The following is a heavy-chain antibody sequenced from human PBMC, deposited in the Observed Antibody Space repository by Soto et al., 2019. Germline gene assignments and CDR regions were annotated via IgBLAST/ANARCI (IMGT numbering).Heavy chain of an antibody. D-gene: IGHD3-16*01. CDR2: IYYSGST. Sequence: QVQLQESGPGLVKPSQTLSLTCTVSGGSISSGGYYWSWIRQHPGKGLEWIGYIYYSGSTYYNPYLKSRVTISVDTSKNQFSLKLSSVTAADTAVYYCARNEQHPSGEGVLDPWGQGTLVTVSS. CDR1: GGSISSGGYY. V-gene: IGHV4-31*03. CDR3: ARNEQHPSGEGVLDP. J-gene: IGHJ5*02.